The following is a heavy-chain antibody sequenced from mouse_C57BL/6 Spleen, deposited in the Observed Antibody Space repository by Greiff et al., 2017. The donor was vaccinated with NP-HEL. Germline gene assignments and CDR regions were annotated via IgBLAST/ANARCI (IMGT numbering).Heavy chain of an antibody. CDR1: GYTFTNYW. Sequence: QVQLKQSGAELVRPGTSVKMSCKASGYTFTNYWIGWAKQRPGHGLEWIGDIYPGGGYTNYNEKFKGKATLTADKSSSTAYMQFSSLTSEDSAIYYCARSATGTGFDYWGQGTTLTVSS. V-gene: IGHV1-63*01. CDR3: ARSATGTGFDY. J-gene: IGHJ2*01. CDR2: IYPGGGYT. D-gene: IGHD4-1*01.